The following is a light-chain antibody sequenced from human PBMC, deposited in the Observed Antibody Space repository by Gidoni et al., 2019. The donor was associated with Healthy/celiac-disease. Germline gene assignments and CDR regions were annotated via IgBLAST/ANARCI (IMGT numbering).Light chain of an antibody. CDR1: QSVSSY. J-gene: IGKJ1*01. CDR2: DAS. V-gene: IGKV3-11*01. Sequence: ESVLTQSPATLPLSPGERATLSCRASQSVSSYLAWYQQKPGQAPRLLIYDASNWATGIPARFSGSGSGTDFTLTISSLEPEDFAVYYCQQRSNWPRTFGQXTKVEIK. CDR3: QQRSNWPRT.